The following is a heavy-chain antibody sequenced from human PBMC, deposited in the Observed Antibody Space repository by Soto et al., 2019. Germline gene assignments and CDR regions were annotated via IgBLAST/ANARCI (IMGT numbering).Heavy chain of an antibody. CDR3: ARVSPFLSTARGRHFDY. CDR2: ISAYNGNT. V-gene: IGHV1-18*01. D-gene: IGHD5-18*01. J-gene: IGHJ4*02. CDR1: GYTFTSYG. Sequence: QVQPVQSGAEVKKPGASVKVSCKASGYTFTSYGISWVRQAPGQGLEWMGWISAYNGNTNYAQKLQGRVTMTTDTSTSTAYMELRSLRSDDTAVYYCARVSPFLSTARGRHFDYWGQGTLVTVSS.